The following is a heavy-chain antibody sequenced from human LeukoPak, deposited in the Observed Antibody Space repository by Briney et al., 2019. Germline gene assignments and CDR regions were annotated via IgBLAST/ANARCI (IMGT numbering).Heavy chain of an antibody. D-gene: IGHD3-3*01. J-gene: IGHJ4*02. V-gene: IGHV3-9*01. CDR2: ISWNSGSI. CDR1: GFTFDDYA. Sequence: QPGGSLRLSCAASGFTFDDYAMHWVRQAPGKGLEWVSGISWNSGSIGYADSVKGRFTISRDNAKNSLYLQMNSLRAEDTALYYCAKAWSSYYYYFDYWGQGTLVTVSS. CDR3: AKAWSSYYYYFDY.